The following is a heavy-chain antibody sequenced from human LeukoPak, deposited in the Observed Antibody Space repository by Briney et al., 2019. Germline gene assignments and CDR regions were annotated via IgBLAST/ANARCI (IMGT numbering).Heavy chain of an antibody. D-gene: IGHD2-15*01. CDR1: GGSISSSNYY. CDR2: IYYSGNT. V-gene: IGHV4-39*01. Sequence: SETLSPTCTVSGGSISSSNYYWGWIRQPPGKGLEWIGSIYYSGNTYYNPSLKSRVTISVDASKNQFSLKLNSVTAADTAVYYCASFYCSGGSCYQYFSYYYMDVWGKGTTVTISS. CDR3: ASFYCSGGSCYQYFSYYYMDV. J-gene: IGHJ6*03.